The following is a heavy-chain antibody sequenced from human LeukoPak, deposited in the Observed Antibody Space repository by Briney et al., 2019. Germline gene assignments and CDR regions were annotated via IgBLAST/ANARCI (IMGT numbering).Heavy chain of an antibody. CDR2: IYSGGST. V-gene: IGHV3-53*01. CDR3: ARRNAYCSTTSCSHASYFYYGMDV. CDR1: GFTVSSNY. Sequence: PGGSLRLSCAASGFTVSSNYMSWVRQAPGKGLEWVSVIYSGGSTYYADSVKGRFTISRDNSKNTLYLQMNSLRAEDTAVYYCARRNAYCSTTSCSHASYFYYGMDVWGQGTTVTVSS. D-gene: IGHD2-2*01. J-gene: IGHJ6*02.